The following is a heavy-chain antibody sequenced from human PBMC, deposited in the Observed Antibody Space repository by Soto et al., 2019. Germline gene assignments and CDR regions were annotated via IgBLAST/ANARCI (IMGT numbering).Heavy chain of an antibody. Sequence: EVQMLESGGGLVQPGGSLRLSCSVSGFTFSAHAMSWVRQAPGKGLEWVSTVSATDGSTDYADSVKGRFTITRDNSKNTLYRHMSSLRLEDTAIYYCAKDRFNGAFDIWGQGTMVPVSS. CDR2: VSATDGST. D-gene: IGHD2-8*01. V-gene: IGHV3-23*01. CDR3: AKDRFNGAFDI. J-gene: IGHJ3*02. CDR1: GFTFSAHA.